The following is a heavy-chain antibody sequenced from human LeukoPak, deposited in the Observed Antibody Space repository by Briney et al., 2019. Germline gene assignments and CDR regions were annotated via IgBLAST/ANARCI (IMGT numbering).Heavy chain of an antibody. CDR2: IYYSGST. Sequence: SETLSLTCTVSGVSISSYYWSWIRQPPGKGLEWIGYIYYSGSTNYNPSLKSRVTISVDTSKNQFSLKLSSVTAADTAVYYCASSTRGSFDIWGQGTMVTVSS. CDR1: GVSISSYY. J-gene: IGHJ3*02. V-gene: IGHV4-59*01. CDR3: ASSTRGSFDI. D-gene: IGHD2-2*01.